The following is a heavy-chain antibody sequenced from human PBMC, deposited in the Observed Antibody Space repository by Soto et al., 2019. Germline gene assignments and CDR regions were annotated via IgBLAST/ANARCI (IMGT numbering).Heavy chain of an antibody. J-gene: IGHJ4*02. V-gene: IGHV4-59*01. Sequence: PSETLSLTCTVSGGSISSYYWRWIRQPPGKGLEWIGYIYYSGSTNYNPSLKSRVTISVDTSKNQFSLKLSAVTAADTAVYYCARVGNLPYTWNDVPPRAPDVLFEYWGQGTLVTVSS. CDR3: ARVGNLPYTWNDVPPRAPDVLFEY. D-gene: IGHD1-20*01. CDR1: GGSISSYY. CDR2: IYYSGST.